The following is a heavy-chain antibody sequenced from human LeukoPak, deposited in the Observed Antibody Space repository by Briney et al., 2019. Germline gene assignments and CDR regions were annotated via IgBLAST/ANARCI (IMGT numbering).Heavy chain of an antibody. CDR1: GFTSSSDA. CDR2: IRYGVTKE. V-gene: IGHV3-30*02. J-gene: IGHJ3*02. D-gene: IGHD4-17*01. Sequence: VRCLRLSCAASGFTSSSDAIRSVRQAPRKRQQSVAFIRYGVTKEAYAHSVKGRFTISSANSQNTLYLQMAGLRAEDTAVYYCAKDRDGDYYLGAFDIWGQGTMVTVSS. CDR3: AKDRDGDYYLGAFDI.